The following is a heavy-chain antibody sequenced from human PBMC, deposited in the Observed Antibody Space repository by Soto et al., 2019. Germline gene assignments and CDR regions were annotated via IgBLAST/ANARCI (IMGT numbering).Heavy chain of an antibody. CDR3: AKDDHPEGFDGFDY. Sequence: GGSLRLSCAASGFTFSSYWMHWVRQAPGKGLEWVAVISYDGSNKYYADSVKGRFTISRDNSKNTLYLQMNSLRAEDTAVYYCAKDDHPEGFDGFDYWGQGTLVTVSS. CDR2: ISYDGSNK. CDR1: GFTFSSYW. J-gene: IGHJ4*02. V-gene: IGHV3-30*18. D-gene: IGHD3-9*01.